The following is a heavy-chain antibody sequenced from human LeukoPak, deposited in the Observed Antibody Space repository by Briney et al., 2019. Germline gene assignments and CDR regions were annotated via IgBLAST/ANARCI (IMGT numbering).Heavy chain of an antibody. V-gene: IGHV1-69*04. CDR1: GYTFTSYG. J-gene: IGHJ6*02. D-gene: IGHD3-3*01. CDR3: ARGAPYYDFWSGYPPYYYGMDV. CDR2: IIPILGIA. Sequence: ASVKVSCKASGYTFTSYGISWVRQAPGQGLEWMGRIIPILGIANYAQKFQGRVTITADKSTSTAYMELSSLRSEDTAVYYCARGAPYYDFWSGYPPYYYGMDVWGQGTTVTVSS.